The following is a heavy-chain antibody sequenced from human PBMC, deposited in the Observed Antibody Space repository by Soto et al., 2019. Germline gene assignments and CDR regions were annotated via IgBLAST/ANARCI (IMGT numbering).Heavy chain of an antibody. J-gene: IGHJ4*02. D-gene: IGHD3-10*01. CDR3: ASSYGSGYRAFDY. CDR2: INPILSMS. CDR1: GDTFSFYS. V-gene: IGHV1-69*02. Sequence: QVQLVQSGAEVKKPGSSVRVSCMASGDTFSFYSINWVRQAPGLGLEWMGRINPILSMSNYAQRFQGRVTVTADKSTSTAYMELSSLRSEDTAMYYCASSYGSGYRAFDYWGQGALVTVSS.